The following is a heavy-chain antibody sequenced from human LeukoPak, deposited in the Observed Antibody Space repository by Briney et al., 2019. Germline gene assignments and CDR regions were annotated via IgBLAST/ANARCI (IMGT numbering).Heavy chain of an antibody. Sequence: GGSLRLSCAASGFTLSTYAMSWVRQAPGKGLEWVSAISDSGDNTHYADSVKGRFTISRDSSKSTLYLQVNSLRADDTAVYYCAKVYWNNYYYDYWGQGTLVTVSS. V-gene: IGHV3-23*01. CDR2: ISDSGDNT. CDR3: AKVYWNNYYYDY. J-gene: IGHJ4*02. CDR1: GFTLSTYA. D-gene: IGHD1/OR15-1a*01.